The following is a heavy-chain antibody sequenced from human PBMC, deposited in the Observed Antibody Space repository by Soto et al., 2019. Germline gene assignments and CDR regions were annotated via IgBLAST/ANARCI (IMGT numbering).Heavy chain of an antibody. J-gene: IGHJ4*02. CDR3: ARSYCSSTTCPKDREDY. D-gene: IGHD2-2*01. Sequence: GASVKVSCKASGYTFTSYGISWVRQAPGQGLEWMGWISAYNGNTNYARKLQGRVTMTTDTSTSTAYMELRSLRSDDTAVYYCARSYCSSTTCPKDREDYWGQGTLVTVSS. V-gene: IGHV1-18*01. CDR2: ISAYNGNT. CDR1: GYTFTSYG.